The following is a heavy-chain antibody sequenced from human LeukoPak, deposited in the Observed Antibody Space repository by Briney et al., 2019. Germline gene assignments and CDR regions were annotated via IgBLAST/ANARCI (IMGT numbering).Heavy chain of an antibody. J-gene: IGHJ6*02. V-gene: IGHV4-59*12. CDR2: IYYSGST. CDR1: GGSISSYY. Sequence: PSETLSLTCTVSGGSISSYYWSWIRQPPGKGLEWIGYIYYSGSTNYNPSLKSRVTISVDTSKNQFSLKLSSVTAADTAVYYCASRGYYYYYGMDVWGQGTTVTVSS. CDR3: ASRGYYYYYGMDV.